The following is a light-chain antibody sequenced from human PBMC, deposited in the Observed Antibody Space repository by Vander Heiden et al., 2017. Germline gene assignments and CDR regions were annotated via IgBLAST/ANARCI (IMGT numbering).Light chain of an antibody. Sequence: DIQMTQYPSSLSASVGDRVTITCRASQHINTYLVWYQQKPGKAPNLLIDAASTLQSDVPSRFSASGSDTDFTLTISGLHPDDFATYYCQQSYSIPFTFGQGTRLDVK. CDR2: AAS. CDR1: QHINTY. J-gene: IGKJ2*01. V-gene: IGKV1-39*01. CDR3: QQSYSIPFT.